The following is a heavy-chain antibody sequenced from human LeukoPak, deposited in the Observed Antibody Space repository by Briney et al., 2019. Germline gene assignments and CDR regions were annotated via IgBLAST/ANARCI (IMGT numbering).Heavy chain of an antibody. CDR3: ARFTPQGYGWGGYNRFDP. V-gene: IGHV4-59*01. J-gene: IGHJ5*02. CDR1: GGSISSYY. CDR2: IYYSGST. D-gene: IGHD3-16*01. Sequence: SETLSLTCTVSGGSISSYYWNWIRQPPGKGLEWIGYIYYSGSTNYNPSLKSRVTISVDTSKNQFSLNLTSVTAADTAVYFCARFTPQGYGWGGYNRFDPWGQGTLVTVSS.